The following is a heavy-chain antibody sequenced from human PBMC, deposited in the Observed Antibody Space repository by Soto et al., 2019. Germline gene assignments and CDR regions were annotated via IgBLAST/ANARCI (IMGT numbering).Heavy chain of an antibody. D-gene: IGHD2-8*01. CDR2: IWYDGSNK. Sequence: PGGSLRLSCAASGFTFSSYRMHWVRQAPGKGLEWVAVIWYDGSNKYYADSVKGRFTISRDNSKNTLYLQMNSLSAADTAMYYCARDANGNWGQGTLVTVS. V-gene: IGHV3-33*01. CDR1: GFTFSSYR. J-gene: IGHJ4*02. CDR3: ARDANGN.